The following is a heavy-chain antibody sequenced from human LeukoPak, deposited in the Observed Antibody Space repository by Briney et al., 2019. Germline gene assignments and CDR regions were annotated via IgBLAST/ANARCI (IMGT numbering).Heavy chain of an antibody. CDR1: GVSVTNYY. Sequence: SETLSLTCSVSGVSVTNYYWSWVRQPAWKRLEWIGRNYPTGDTIYNPSLKSRVTMSVDMSKNHLSLKLTSVTAADAAVYYCARDLTARGSFDYWGQGILVSVSS. J-gene: IGHJ4*02. D-gene: IGHD3-16*01. CDR2: NYPTGDT. CDR3: ARDLTARGSFDY. V-gene: IGHV4-4*07.